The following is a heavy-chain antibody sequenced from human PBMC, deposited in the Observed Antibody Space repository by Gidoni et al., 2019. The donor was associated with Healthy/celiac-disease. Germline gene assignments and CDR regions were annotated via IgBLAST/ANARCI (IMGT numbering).Heavy chain of an antibody. J-gene: IGHJ5*02. CDR1: GGSFSGNY. CDR3: ARGGFGRLPAAMFP. D-gene: IGHD2-2*01. Sequence: QVQLQQWGAGLVQPSETLSLTCAVYGGSFSGNYCSWIRQPSGTGLEWIGEINHSGSTNYNTFLKSRVAISVDTAKNKFSLKLSSVNAADTAVYYCARGGFGRLPAAMFPWGQGTLVTVSS. CDR2: INHSGST. V-gene: IGHV4-34*01.